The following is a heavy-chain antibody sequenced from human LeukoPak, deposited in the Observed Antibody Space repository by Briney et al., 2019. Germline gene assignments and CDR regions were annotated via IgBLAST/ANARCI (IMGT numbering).Heavy chain of an antibody. V-gene: IGHV3-33*06. Sequence: GRSLRLSCAASGFTFSSYGMHWVRQAPGKGLEWVAVIWYDGSNKYYADSVKGRFTISRDNSKNTLYLQMNSLRAEDTAVYYFAKDYAYYYDSSGYLVPDYWGQGTLVTVSS. CDR1: GFTFSSYG. CDR2: IWYDGSNK. J-gene: IGHJ4*02. D-gene: IGHD3-22*01. CDR3: AKDYAYYYDSSGYLVPDY.